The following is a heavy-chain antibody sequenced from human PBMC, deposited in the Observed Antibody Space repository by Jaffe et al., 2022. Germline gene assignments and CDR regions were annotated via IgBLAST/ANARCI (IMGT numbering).Heavy chain of an antibody. D-gene: IGHD6-19*01. CDR1: GFTFSSYA. CDR3: VHLSYVAGSPHYYFDY. V-gene: IGHV3-23*01. Sequence: EVQLLESGGGLVQPGGSLRLSCAASGFTFSSYAMSWVRQAPGKGLEWVSAISGSGGSTYYADSVKGRFTISRDNSKNTLYLQMNSLRAEDTAVYYCVHLSYVAGSPHYYFDYWGQGTLVTVSS. J-gene: IGHJ4*02. CDR2: ISGSGGST.